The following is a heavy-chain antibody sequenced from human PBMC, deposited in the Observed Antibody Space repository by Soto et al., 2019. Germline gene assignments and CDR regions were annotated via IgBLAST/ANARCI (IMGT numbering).Heavy chain of an antibody. CDR1: GGSFSGYY. V-gene: IGHV4-34*01. D-gene: IGHD3-22*01. CDR3: ARVKNYYDSSGYYLFDY. Sequence: QVQLQQWGAGLLKPSETLSLTCAVYGGSFSGYYWSWIRQPPGKGLERIGEINHSGSTNYNPSLKSRVTISVDTSKNQFSLKLSSVTAADTAVYYCARVKNYYDSSGYYLFDYWGQGTLVTVSS. CDR2: INHSGST. J-gene: IGHJ4*02.